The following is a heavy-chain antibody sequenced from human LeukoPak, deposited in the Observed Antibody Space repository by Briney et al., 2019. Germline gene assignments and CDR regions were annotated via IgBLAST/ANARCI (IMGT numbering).Heavy chain of an antibody. Sequence: GGSLRLSCAASGFTFDDYGMSWVRQAPGKGLEWVSGINWNGGSTGYADSVKGRFTISRDNAKNSLYLQMNSLRAEDTALYYCARGRHYYGSGSYYLDYWGQGTLVTVSS. CDR1: GFTFDDYG. CDR3: ARGRHYYGSGSYYLDY. J-gene: IGHJ4*02. V-gene: IGHV3-20*04. CDR2: INWNGGST. D-gene: IGHD3-10*01.